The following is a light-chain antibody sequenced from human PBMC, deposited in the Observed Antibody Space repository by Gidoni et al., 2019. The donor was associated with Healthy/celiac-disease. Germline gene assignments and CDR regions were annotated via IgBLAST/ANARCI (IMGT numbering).Light chain of an antibody. CDR3: QQSYSTPFT. V-gene: IGKV1-39*01. J-gene: IGKJ3*01. CDR2: AAS. CDR1: QSISSQ. Sequence: DIQMTQSPSSLSASVGDRVTITCRASQSISSQLNWYQQKPGKAPTLLIYAASSLQSGVPSRFSGSGSGTDFTLTISSMQPEDFATYYGQQSYSTPFTFGPGTKVDIK.